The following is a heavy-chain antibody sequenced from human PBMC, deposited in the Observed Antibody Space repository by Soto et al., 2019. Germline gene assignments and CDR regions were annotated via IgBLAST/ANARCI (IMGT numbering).Heavy chain of an antibody. V-gene: IGHV1-24*01. CDR3: ATSDYSKGFDP. CDR1: GYTLTELS. J-gene: IGHJ5*02. CDR2: SDPEDGET. D-gene: IGHD4-17*01. Sequence: QVQLVQSGAEVKKPGASVKVSCQVSGYTLTELSIHWVRQAPGKGLEWMGGSDPEDGETIYAQKFQGRVTMTEDTSTDIAYMDLSSLRSEDTAVYYCATSDYSKGFDPWGQGTLVTVSS.